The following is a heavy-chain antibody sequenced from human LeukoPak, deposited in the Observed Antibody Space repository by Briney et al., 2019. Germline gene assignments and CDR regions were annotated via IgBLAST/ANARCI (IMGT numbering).Heavy chain of an antibody. V-gene: IGHV4-59*08. J-gene: IGHJ6*02. CDR3: ARPVMVEGAYYYYYGMDV. CDR2: IYYSGST. Sequence: SETLSLTCTVSGGSISSYYWSWIRQPPGKGLEWIGYIYYSGSTNYNPSLKSRVTISVDTSKNQFSLKLSSVTAADTAVYYCARPVMVEGAYYYYYGMDVWGQGTTVTVSS. D-gene: IGHD2-21*01. CDR1: GGSISSYY.